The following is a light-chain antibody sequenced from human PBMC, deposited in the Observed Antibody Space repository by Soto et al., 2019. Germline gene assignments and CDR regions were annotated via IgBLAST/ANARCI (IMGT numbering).Light chain of an antibody. CDR1: QTVSSSD. V-gene: IGKV3-20*01. Sequence: EIVLTQSPGTLSLSPGDRATLSCTASQTVSSSDLAWYQQRAGQAPRLLLFGASSRATGIPDRFSGSGSGTDFTLTISRLEPEDFAVYYCQQYVSSRLIFGGGTTVEIK. J-gene: IGKJ4*01. CDR2: GAS. CDR3: QQYVSSRLI.